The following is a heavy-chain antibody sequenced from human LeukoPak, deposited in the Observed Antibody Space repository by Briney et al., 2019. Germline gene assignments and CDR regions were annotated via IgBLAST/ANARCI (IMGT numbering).Heavy chain of an antibody. Sequence: SETLSLTCTVSGGSIVRSSYYGGWSRQPPGKGLEYMGSFYYSGSTYYNPSHKSRVTISVDTSKNQFSLKLSSVTAADTAVYYCARLSTSPVDYWGQGTLVTVSS. CDR1: GGSIVRSSYY. J-gene: IGHJ4*02. V-gene: IGHV4-39*01. D-gene: IGHD2-2*01. CDR2: FYYSGST. CDR3: ARLSTSPVDY.